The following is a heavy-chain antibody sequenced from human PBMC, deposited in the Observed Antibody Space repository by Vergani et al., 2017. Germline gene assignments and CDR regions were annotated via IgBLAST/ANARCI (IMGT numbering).Heavy chain of an antibody. CDR2: IFLSGNS. D-gene: IGHD3-16*02. CDR3: ARASLRALVGYYYYMDC. J-gene: IGHJ6*03. Sequence: QLQLQESGSGLVKPSQTLSLTCAVSGDSIKNGGFSWNWIRQPPGKGPEWIGYIFLSGNSDYNPSLKNRVSISLDKSKNQFSLWLISVTAADTAVYFCARASLRALVGYYYYMDCWGKG. V-gene: IGHV4-30-2*01. CDR1: GDSIKNGGFS.